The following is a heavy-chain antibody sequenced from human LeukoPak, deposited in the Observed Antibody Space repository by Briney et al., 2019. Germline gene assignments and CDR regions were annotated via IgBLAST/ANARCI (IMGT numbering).Heavy chain of an antibody. J-gene: IGHJ5*02. V-gene: IGHV4-39*01. CDR1: GGSISSSSYY. D-gene: IGHD5/OR15-5a*01. Sequence: SETLSLTCTVSGGSISSSSYYWGWIRQPPGKGLEWIGGIYYSGSTYYNPSLKSRVTISVDTSKNQFSLKLSSVTAADTAVYYCARRSTLESNWFDPWGQGTLVTVSS. CDR3: ARRSTLESNWFDP. CDR2: IYYSGST.